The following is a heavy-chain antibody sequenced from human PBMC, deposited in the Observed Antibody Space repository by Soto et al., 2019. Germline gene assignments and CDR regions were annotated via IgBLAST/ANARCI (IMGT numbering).Heavy chain of an antibody. D-gene: IGHD2-2*01. Sequence: ASVKVSCKASGYTFTGYYMHWVRQAPGQGLEWMGWINPNSGGTNYAQKFQGWVTMTRDTSISTAYMELSRLRSDDAAVYYCATSMPPEYYYYGMDVWGQGTTVTVSS. CDR1: GYTFTGYY. V-gene: IGHV1-2*04. CDR2: INPNSGGT. CDR3: ATSMPPEYYYYGMDV. J-gene: IGHJ6*02.